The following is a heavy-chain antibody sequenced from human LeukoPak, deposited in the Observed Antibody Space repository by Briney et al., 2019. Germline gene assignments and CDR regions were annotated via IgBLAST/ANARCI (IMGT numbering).Heavy chain of an antibody. CDR1: GGSISSGSYY. CDR3: ARGGIWFGGSLNWFDP. CDR2: IYTSGST. J-gene: IGHJ5*02. D-gene: IGHD3-10*01. V-gene: IGHV4-61*02. Sequence: MSSETLSLTCTVSGGSISSGSYYWSWIRQPAGKGLEWIGRIYTSGSTNYNPSLKSRVTISVDTSKNQFSLKLSSVTAADTAVYYCARGGIWFGGSLNWFDPWGQGTLVTVSS.